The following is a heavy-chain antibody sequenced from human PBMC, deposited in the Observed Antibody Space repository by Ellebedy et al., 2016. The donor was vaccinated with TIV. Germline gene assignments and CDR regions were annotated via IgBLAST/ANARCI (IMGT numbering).Heavy chain of an antibody. CDR2: ISGTGGST. D-gene: IGHD1-26*01. CDR1: GFTFSSYA. J-gene: IGHJ4*02. V-gene: IGHV3-23*01. Sequence: GGSLRLSXAASGFTFSSYAMSWVRQAPGKGLEWVSTISGTGGSTYYADSVKGRFTISRDNSKNTLYLQMNSLRAEDSAVYFCAKEGEGSSGRYPVPFDYWGQGTLVTVSS. CDR3: AKEGEGSSGRYPVPFDY.